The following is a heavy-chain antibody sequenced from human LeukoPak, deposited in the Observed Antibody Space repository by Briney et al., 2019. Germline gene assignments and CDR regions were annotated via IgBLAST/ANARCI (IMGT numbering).Heavy chain of an antibody. CDR3: ARGWVPSDITMN. D-gene: IGHD3-22*01. Sequence: GGSLRLSCAASGFTFSSYWMHWVRRAPGKGVVWVSRINSDGSTTEYADSVKGRFTISRDNAENTLYLQMNSLRAEDTAVYYCARGWVPSDITMNWGQGTMVTVSS. CDR2: INSDGSTT. V-gene: IGHV3-74*01. J-gene: IGHJ3*01. CDR1: GFTFSSYW.